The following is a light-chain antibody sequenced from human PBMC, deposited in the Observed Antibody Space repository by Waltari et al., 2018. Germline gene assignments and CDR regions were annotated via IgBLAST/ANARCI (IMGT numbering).Light chain of an antibody. CDR1: QDVKKF. CDR3: QQSYITPYT. Sequence: DIQMTQSPSSLFASVGARVTITCRASQDVKKFLNWYQQRPGKAPELLIYSASSLQRGVPSRFSGSGAGSEFTLTISSLQREDLATYYCQQSYITPYTFGPGTPLGIK. J-gene: IGKJ2*01. V-gene: IGKV1-39*01. CDR2: SAS.